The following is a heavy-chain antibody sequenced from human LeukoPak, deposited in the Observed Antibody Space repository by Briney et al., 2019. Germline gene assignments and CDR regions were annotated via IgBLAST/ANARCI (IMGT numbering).Heavy chain of an antibody. V-gene: IGHV4-39*01. CDR2: ISYSENT. J-gene: IGHJ4*02. Sequence: LETLSLTCSVSGGSISSSGYYWGWVRQPPGKGLEWIGSISYSENTYYNPSLRSRVTISVDTSKNQFSLKLASVTAADTAVYYCAAYYYDTSGYFGCGQGTLVTVSS. CDR3: AAYYYDTSGYFG. CDR1: GGSISSSGYY. D-gene: IGHD3-22*01.